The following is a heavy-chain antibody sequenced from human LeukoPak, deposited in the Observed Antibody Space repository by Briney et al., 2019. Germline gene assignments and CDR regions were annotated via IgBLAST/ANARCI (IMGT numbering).Heavy chain of an antibody. CDR2: ISSLSTYR. J-gene: IGHJ5*02. Sequence: GGSLRLSCAASGFTFKIYSMNWVRQAPGKGLEWVASISSLSTYRYFADSVKGRFTISRDNSKNTLYLQMNSLRAEDTAVYYCAKPGYCSSATSCLNWFDPWGQGTLVTVSS. D-gene: IGHD2-8*02. CDR3: AKPGYCSSATSCLNWFDP. CDR1: GFTFKIYS. V-gene: IGHV3-21*01.